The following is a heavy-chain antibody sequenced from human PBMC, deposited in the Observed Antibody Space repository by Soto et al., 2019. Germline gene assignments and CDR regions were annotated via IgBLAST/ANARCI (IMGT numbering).Heavy chain of an antibody. J-gene: IGHJ4*02. D-gene: IGHD3-22*01. Sequence: SETPSLTCTVSGGSVSSGSYYWTWMRQPPGKGLEWIGYINYSGSTSYNPSLKGRVAISVDTSKKQFSLKVSSVTAADTAVYYCARDGDTSGYYYFDYWGQGTLVTVSS. V-gene: IGHV4-61*01. CDR2: INYSGST. CDR3: ARDGDTSGYYYFDY. CDR1: GGSVSSGSYY.